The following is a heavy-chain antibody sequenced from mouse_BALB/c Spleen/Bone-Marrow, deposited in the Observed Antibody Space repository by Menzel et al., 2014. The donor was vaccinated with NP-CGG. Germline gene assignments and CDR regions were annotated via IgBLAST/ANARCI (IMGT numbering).Heavy chain of an antibody. D-gene: IGHD2-4*01. J-gene: IGHJ2*01. CDR1: GFTFSSYG. Sequence: EVKLMESGGDLVKPGGSLKLSCAASGFTFSSYGMSWVRQTPDKRLEWVATISSGGLYTYYPDGVKGRFTISRDNAKNTLYLQMRSLTSEDTAMYYCARQTYYDYDGYFDYWGQGTTLTVSS. CDR2: ISSGGLYT. CDR3: ARQTYYDYDGYFDY. V-gene: IGHV5-6*01.